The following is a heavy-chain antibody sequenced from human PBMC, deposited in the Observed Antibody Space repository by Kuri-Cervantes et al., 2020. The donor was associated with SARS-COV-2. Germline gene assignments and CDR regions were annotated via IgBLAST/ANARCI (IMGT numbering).Heavy chain of an antibody. CDR2: ISSSGSTI. CDR1: GFTFSDYY. D-gene: IGHD6-6*01. Sequence: GESLKISCAASGFTFSDYYMSWLRQAPGKGLEWVSYISSSGSTIYYADSVKGRFTISRDNAKDSLYLQMNSLRAEDTAVYYCTRLPYSSSSEGLGYWGQGTLVTVSS. J-gene: IGHJ4*02. V-gene: IGHV3-11*04. CDR3: TRLPYSSSSEGLGY.